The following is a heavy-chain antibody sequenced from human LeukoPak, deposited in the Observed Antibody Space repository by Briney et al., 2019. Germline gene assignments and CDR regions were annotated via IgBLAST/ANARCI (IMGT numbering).Heavy chain of an antibody. CDR3: ASTSVTTSEFDY. Sequence: PSETLSLPCTVSGGSISSGDYYWSWIRQPPGKGLEWIGYIYYSGSIYYNPSLKSRVTISVDTSKNQFSLKLTSVTAADTAVYYCASTSVTTSEFDYWGQGTLVTVSS. V-gene: IGHV4-30-4*08. D-gene: IGHD4-17*01. J-gene: IGHJ4*02. CDR2: IYYSGSI. CDR1: GGSISSGDYY.